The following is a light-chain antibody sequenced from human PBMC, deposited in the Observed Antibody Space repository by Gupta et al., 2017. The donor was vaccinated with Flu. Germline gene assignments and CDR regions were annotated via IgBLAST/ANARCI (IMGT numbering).Light chain of an antibody. V-gene: IGKV3-20*01. J-gene: IGKJ2*02. CDR3: QQEGSSPCT. CDR2: GAS. Sequence: PGTLSLSPGERASLSCRASQSISRFLAWYQQIPGQAPRLLIYGASSRATGIPDRFSGSGSGTDFTLTISRLEPEDFAVYYCQQEGSSPCTFGQGTKMDIK. CDR1: QSISRF.